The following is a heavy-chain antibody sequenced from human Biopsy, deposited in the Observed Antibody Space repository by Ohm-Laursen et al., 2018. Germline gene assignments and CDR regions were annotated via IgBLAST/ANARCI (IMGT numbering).Heavy chain of an antibody. V-gene: IGHV4-34*01. CDR3: ARGRLRAVARFDY. Sequence: GNLSLTCSVYGGSFSGYYWSWIRQPPGKGLEWIGEINHSGSTNYNPSLKSRVTISVDTSKNQFSLKLSSVTAADTAVYYCARGRLRAVARFDYWGQGTLVTVSS. CDR2: INHSGST. CDR1: GGSFSGYY. D-gene: IGHD6-19*01. J-gene: IGHJ4*02.